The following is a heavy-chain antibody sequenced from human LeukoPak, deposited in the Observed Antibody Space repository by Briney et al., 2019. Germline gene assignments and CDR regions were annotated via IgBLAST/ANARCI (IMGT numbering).Heavy chain of an antibody. CDR1: GYTFTGYY. V-gene: IGHV1-2*02. CDR2: INPNSGGT. CDR3: ATAKYSSGWYGAFDI. J-gene: IGHJ3*02. Sequence: ASVKVSCKASGYTFTGYYMHWVRQAPGQGLEWMEWINPNSGGTNYAQKFQGRVTMTRDTSISTAYMELSRLRSDDAAVYYCATAKYSSGWYGAFDIWGQGTMVTVSS. D-gene: IGHD6-19*01.